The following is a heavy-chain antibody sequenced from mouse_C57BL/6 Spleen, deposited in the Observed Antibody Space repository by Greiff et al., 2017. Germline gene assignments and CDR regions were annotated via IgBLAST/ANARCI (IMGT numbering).Heavy chain of an antibody. CDR2: IDPETGGP. CDR1: GYTFTDYE. Sequence: VQLQQSGAELVRPGASVTLSCKASGYTFTDYEMHWVKQTPVHGLEWIGAIDPETGGPAYNQKFKGKAILTADKSSSTAYMELRSLTSEDSAVYYCTTYYYGSWGQGTTLTVSS. CDR3: TTYYYGS. D-gene: IGHD1-1*01. J-gene: IGHJ2*01. V-gene: IGHV1-15*01.